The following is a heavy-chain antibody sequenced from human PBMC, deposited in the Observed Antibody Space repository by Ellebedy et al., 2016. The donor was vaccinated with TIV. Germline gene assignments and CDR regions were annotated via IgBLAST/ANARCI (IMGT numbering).Heavy chain of an antibody. D-gene: IGHD2-2*01. J-gene: IGHJ4*02. CDR1: GFTFSSYA. CDR3: ARREPAAKCFDY. V-gene: IGHV3-23*01. Sequence: PGGSLRLSCAASGFTFSSYAMSWVRQAPGKGLEWVSAISGSGGSTNYADSVKGRFTISRDNSKNTLYLQMNSLRAEDTAVYYCARREPAAKCFDYWGQGTLVTVSS. CDR2: ISGSGGST.